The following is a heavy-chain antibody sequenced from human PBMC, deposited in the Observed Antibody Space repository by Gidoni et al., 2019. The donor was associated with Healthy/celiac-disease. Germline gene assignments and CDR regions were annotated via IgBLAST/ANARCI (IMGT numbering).Heavy chain of an antibody. CDR1: GGTFSSYA. J-gene: IGHJ4*02. Sequence: QVQLVQSGAEVKKPGSSVKVPCKASGGTFSSYAISWVRQARGPGLEWMGGIIPIFGTANYAQKFQDRVTITADESTSTAYMELSSLRSEDTAVYYCAREPKHCSSTSCPPYYFDYWGQGTLVTVSS. CDR3: AREPKHCSSTSCPPYYFDY. D-gene: IGHD2-2*01. V-gene: IGHV1-69*01. CDR2: IIPIFGTA.